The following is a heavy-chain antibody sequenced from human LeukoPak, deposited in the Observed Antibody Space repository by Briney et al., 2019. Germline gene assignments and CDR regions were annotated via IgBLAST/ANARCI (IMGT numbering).Heavy chain of an antibody. V-gene: IGHV4-30-2*01. CDR1: GGSISSGGYY. CDR3: AIEVIVVVPAALHSWFDP. Sequence: SQTLSLTCTVSGGSISSGGYYWSWIRQPPGKGLEWIGYIYHSGSTYYNPSLKSRVTISVDRSKNQFSLKLSSVTAADTAVYYCAIEVIVVVPAALHSWFDPWGQGTLVTVSS. J-gene: IGHJ5*02. CDR2: IYHSGST. D-gene: IGHD2-2*02.